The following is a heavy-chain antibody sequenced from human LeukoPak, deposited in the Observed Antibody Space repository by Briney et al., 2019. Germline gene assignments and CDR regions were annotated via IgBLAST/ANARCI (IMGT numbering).Heavy chain of an antibody. D-gene: IGHD3-3*01. V-gene: IGHV4-34*01. J-gene: IGHJ5*02. CDR2: INHSGST. CDR3: ARGSKNVLRFLEWFRSGFDP. CDR1: GGSFSGYY. Sequence: SETLSLTCAVYGGSFSGYYWNWIRQPPGKGLEWIGEINHSGSTNYNPSLKSRVTISVDTSKNQFSLKLSSVTAADTAVYYCARGSKNVLRFLEWFRSGFDPWGQGTLVTVSS.